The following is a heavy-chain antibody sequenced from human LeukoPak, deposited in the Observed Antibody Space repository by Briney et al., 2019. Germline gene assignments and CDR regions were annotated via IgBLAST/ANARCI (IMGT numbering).Heavy chain of an antibody. Sequence: GGSLRLSCAASGFTFSSYAMSWVRQAPGKGLEWVSVISGSGGSTYYADSVKGRFTISRDNSKNTLYLQMNSLRAEDTAVYYCAREVSIQLWLEVDYWGQGTLVTVSS. J-gene: IGHJ4*02. D-gene: IGHD5-18*01. V-gene: IGHV3-23*01. CDR2: ISGSGGST. CDR1: GFTFSSYA. CDR3: AREVSIQLWLEVDY.